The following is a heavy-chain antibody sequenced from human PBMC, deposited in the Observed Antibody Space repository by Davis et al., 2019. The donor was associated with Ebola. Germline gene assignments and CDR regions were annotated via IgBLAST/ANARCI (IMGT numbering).Heavy chain of an antibody. Sequence: PGRSLRPSFSPPGFLFSTYVMSWVRQAPGKGLEWVSTYGTSADTYYADSVKGRFTISRDNSKNTLYLQMNGLRVEDTAIYYCAKDNRNIWSEVWGQGTMVTVSS. CDR2: GTSADT. CDR1: GFLFSTYV. D-gene: IGHD2/OR15-2a*01. V-gene: IGHV3-23*01. J-gene: IGHJ3*01. CDR3: AKDNRNIWSEV.